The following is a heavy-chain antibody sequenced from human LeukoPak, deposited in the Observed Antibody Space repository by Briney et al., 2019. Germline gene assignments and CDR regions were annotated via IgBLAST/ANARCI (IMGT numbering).Heavy chain of an antibody. J-gene: IGHJ5*02. D-gene: IGHD2-15*01. Sequence: GESLKISCKGSGYSFTSYWIGWVRQMPGKGLEWMGIIYPGDSDTRYSPSFQRQVTISADKSISTAYLQWSSLKASDTAMYYCARRGYCSGGSCYSGVWFDPWGQGTLVTVSS. CDR2: IYPGDSDT. CDR1: GYSFTSYW. V-gene: IGHV5-51*01. CDR3: ARRGYCSGGSCYSGVWFDP.